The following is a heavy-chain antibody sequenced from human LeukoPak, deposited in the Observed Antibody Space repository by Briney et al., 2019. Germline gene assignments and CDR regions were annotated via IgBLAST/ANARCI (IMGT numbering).Heavy chain of an antibody. CDR1: GFTVSSNY. J-gene: IGHJ4*02. CDR2: IYSGGST. D-gene: IGHD4-17*01. CDR3: ARDFDYGDYIDF. Sequence: GGSLRLSCAASGFTVSSNYMSWVRQAPGKGLEWVSVIYSGGSTFYADSVEGRFTISRDNAKNSLYLHMNSLKAEDTAVYYCARDFDYGDYIDFWGQGTLVTVSS. V-gene: IGHV3-53*01.